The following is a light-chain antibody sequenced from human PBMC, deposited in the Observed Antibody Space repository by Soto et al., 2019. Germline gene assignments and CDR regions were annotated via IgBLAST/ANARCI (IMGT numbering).Light chain of an antibody. CDR3: HSYDTSLSGVI. V-gene: IGLV1-40*01. Sequence: QSVLTQTPSVSGAPGQKITMSCTGSSSNIGAGYDVHWYQQLPGAAPRLLIYADNNRPSGVPDRFSASTSGTSASLAITGLQGADEAVYYCHSYDTSLSGVIFGAGTKLTVL. CDR2: ADN. J-gene: IGLJ2*01. CDR1: SSNIGAGYD.